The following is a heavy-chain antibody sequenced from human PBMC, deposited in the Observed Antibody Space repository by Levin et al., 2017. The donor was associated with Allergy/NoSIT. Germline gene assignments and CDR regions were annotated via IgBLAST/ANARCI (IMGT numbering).Heavy chain of an antibody. J-gene: IGHJ4*02. Sequence: SETLSLTCTVSGGSISSSSYYWGWIRQPPGKGLEWIGSIYYSGSTYYNPSLKSRVTISVDTSKNQFSLKLSSVTAADTAVYYCARHGGGGIYYFDYWGQGTLVTVSS. CDR3: ARHGGGGIYYFDY. CDR2: IYYSGST. D-gene: IGHD6-13*01. CDR1: GGSISSSSYY. V-gene: IGHV4-39*01.